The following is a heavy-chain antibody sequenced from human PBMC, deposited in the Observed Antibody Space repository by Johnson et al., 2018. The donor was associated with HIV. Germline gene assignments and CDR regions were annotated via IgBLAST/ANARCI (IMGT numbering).Heavy chain of an antibody. J-gene: IGHJ3*02. D-gene: IGHD3-16*02. Sequence: EVQLVESGGGLVRPGGSLRLSCAASEFSVSGNYMTWVRQAPGKGLEWVSVIHGGGSIYYADSVKGRFTISRDNAKNSLYLQMKSLRAEDTAVYYCARSTRGGHYDYVWWSYRYPDHDAFDIWGQGTMVTVSS. CDR3: ARSTRGGHYDYVWWSYRYPDHDAFDI. V-gene: IGHV3-66*01. CDR1: EFSVSGNY. CDR2: IHGGGSI.